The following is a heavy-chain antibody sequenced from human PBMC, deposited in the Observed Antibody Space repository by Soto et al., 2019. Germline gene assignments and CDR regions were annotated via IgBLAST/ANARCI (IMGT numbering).Heavy chain of an antibody. Sequence: GGSLRLSCAASGFTFSDYYMSWIRQAPGKGLEWVSYISSSSTYTNYADSVKGRFTISRDNAKNSLYLQMNSLRAEDTAVYYCARVFGRSVGAGVADYYYYGMDVWGQGTTVTVSS. D-gene: IGHD1-26*01. CDR2: ISSSSTYT. CDR1: GFTFSDYY. CDR3: ARVFGRSVGAGVADYYYYGMDV. V-gene: IGHV3-11*06. J-gene: IGHJ6*02.